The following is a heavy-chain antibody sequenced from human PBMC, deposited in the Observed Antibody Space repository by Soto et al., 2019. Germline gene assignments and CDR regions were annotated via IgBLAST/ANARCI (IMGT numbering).Heavy chain of an antibody. Sequence: QVQLVQSGAEVKKPGASVKVSCKASGYTFTSYGISWVRQAPGQGLEWMGWISAYNGNTNYAQKLQGRVTMTTDTTTSTAYMELGSLRSDDTAVYYCARDLERDGDYVGTTYYWGQGTLVTVSS. V-gene: IGHV1-18*01. CDR3: ARDLERDGDYVGTTYY. CDR2: ISAYNGNT. CDR1: GYTFTSYG. D-gene: IGHD4-17*01. J-gene: IGHJ4*02.